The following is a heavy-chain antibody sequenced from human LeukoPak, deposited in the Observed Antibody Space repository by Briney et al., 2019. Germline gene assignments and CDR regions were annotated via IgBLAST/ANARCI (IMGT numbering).Heavy chain of an antibody. CDR1: GGSFSGYY. V-gene: IGHV4-34*01. D-gene: IGHD2-15*01. J-gene: IGHJ4*02. Sequence: SETLSLTCAVCGGSFSGYYWSWIRQPPGKGLEWIGEIYHIGSTNYNPSLKSRVTLSVDTSKNQFSLKLSSVTAADTAVYYCARGSVVVVAATVFDYWGQGTLVTVSS. CDR2: IYHIGST. CDR3: ARGSVVVVAATVFDY.